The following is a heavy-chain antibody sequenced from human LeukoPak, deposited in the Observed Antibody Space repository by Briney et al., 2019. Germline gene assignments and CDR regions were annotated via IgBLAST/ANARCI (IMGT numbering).Heavy chain of an antibody. CDR1: GGTFSSYA. CDR3: ARGRDGGYVAMGDWFDP. D-gene: IGHD5-12*01. V-gene: IGHV1-69*05. Sequence: GASVKVSCKASGGTFSSYAISWVRQAPGQGLEWMGGIIPIFGTANYAQKFQGRVTMTRNTSISTAYMELSSLRSEDTAVYYCARGRDGGYVAMGDWFDPWGQGTLVTVSS. CDR2: IIPIFGTA. J-gene: IGHJ5*02.